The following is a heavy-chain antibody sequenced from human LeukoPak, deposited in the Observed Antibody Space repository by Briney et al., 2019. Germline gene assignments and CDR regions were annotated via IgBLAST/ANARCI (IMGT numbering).Heavy chain of an antibody. CDR3: AKTSSTTYRGGWYFGYYYYYYMDV. Sequence: PGGSLRLSCAASGFTFSSYVMHWVRQAPGKGLEWVAIISYDGSNEYYADSVKGRFTISRDNSKNTLYLQMNSLRAEDTAVYYCAKTSSTTYRGGWYFGYYYYYYMDVWGKGTTVTISS. J-gene: IGHJ6*03. D-gene: IGHD6-19*01. CDR2: ISYDGSNE. V-gene: IGHV3-30*04. CDR1: GFTFSSYV.